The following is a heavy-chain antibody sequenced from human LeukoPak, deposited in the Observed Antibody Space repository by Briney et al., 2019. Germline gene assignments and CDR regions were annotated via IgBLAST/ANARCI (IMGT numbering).Heavy chain of an antibody. Sequence: GGSLRLSCAASGFTVSSNYMSWVRQAPGKGLEWVSIIYSGGSTFYAGSVKGRFTISRDNSKNTLYLQMNSLRAEDTAVYYCARGGSYLSAFDIWGQGTMVTVSS. D-gene: IGHD1-26*01. CDR3: ARGGSYLSAFDI. J-gene: IGHJ3*02. CDR1: GFTVSSNY. CDR2: IYSGGST. V-gene: IGHV3-53*01.